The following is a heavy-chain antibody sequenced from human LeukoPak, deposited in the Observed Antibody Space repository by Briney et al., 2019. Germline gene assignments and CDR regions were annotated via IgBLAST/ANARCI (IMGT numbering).Heavy chain of an antibody. CDR3: ARVGPGYSYSYFDY. J-gene: IGHJ4*02. CDR1: GFTVSSNY. D-gene: IGHD5-18*01. V-gene: IGHV3-66*01. CDR2: ISSGGST. Sequence: GGSLRLSCAASGFTVSSNYMSWVRQAPGKGLEWVSVISSGGSTYYADSVKGRFTISRDNSKNTLYLQMNTLRAEDTAVFYCARVGPGYSYSYFDYWGQGTLVTVSS.